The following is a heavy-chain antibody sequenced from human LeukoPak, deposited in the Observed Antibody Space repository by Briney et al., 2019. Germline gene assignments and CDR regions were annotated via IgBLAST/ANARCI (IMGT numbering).Heavy chain of an antibody. D-gene: IGHD6-6*01. V-gene: IGHV1-2*02. CDR2: INPNSGGT. J-gene: IGHJ5*02. Sequence: ASVTVSCKASGYTFTGYYMHWVRQAPGQGLEWMGWINPNSGGTNYAQKFQGRVTMTRDTSISTAYMELSRLRSDDTAVYYCARYSSSSRGNWFDPWGQGALVTVSS. CDR3: ARYSSSSRGNWFDP. CDR1: GYTFTGYY.